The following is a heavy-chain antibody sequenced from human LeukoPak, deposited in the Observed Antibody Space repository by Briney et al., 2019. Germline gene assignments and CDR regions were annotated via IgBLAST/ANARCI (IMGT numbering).Heavy chain of an antibody. J-gene: IGHJ3*02. Sequence: GGSLRLSCAASGFTFSSYEMNWVRQAPGKGLEWVSGISGSGISTYYADSVKGRFTISRDNSKNTLYLQMNSLRVEDTAVYYCAKSWNYYDSSGDDALDNWGQGTMVTVSS. CDR1: GFTFSSYE. D-gene: IGHD3-22*01. V-gene: IGHV3-23*01. CDR2: ISGSGIST. CDR3: AKSWNYYDSSGDDALDN.